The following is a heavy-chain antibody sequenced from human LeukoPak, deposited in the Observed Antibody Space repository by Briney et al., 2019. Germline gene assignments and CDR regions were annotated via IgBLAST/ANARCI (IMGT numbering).Heavy chain of an antibody. D-gene: IGHD5-24*01. V-gene: IGHV5-51*01. CDR3: ARAGRDAYNEDAFDI. CDR1: GYSFSIHW. Sequence: GESLKISCKGSGYSFSIHWIAWVRQMSGKGLEWMGIIYPGDSDTRYSPSLQGQVTISADKSISTAYLQWSSLKASDTAMYYCARAGRDAYNEDAFDIWGRGTMVTVSS. J-gene: IGHJ3*02. CDR2: IYPGDSDT.